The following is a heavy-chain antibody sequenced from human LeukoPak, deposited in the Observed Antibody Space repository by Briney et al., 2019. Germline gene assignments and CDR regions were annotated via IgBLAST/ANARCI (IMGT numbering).Heavy chain of an antibody. V-gene: IGHV3-48*01. D-gene: IGHD6-19*01. Sequence: GGSLRLSCAASGFTFSSYSMNWVRQAPGKGLEWASYISSSSSTIYYADSVKGRFTISRHNSKNTLYLQMNSLRAEDTAVYYCAKEKTSSGWYGGPDYWGQGTLVTVSS. CDR3: AKEKTSSGWYGGPDY. CDR1: GFTFSSYS. CDR2: ISSSSSTI. J-gene: IGHJ4*02.